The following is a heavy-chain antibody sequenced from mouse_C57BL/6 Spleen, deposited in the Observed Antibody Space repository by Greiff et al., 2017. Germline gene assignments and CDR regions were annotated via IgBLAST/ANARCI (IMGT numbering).Heavy chain of an antibody. Sequence: EVKLMESGPGLVKPSQSLSLTCSVTGYSITSGYYWNWIRQFPGNKLEWMGYISYYGSNTYNPSLKNRISITRDPSKNQFFLKLNSVTTEDTATYYGATGYWYCEGWGTGTTVTVSS. V-gene: IGHV3-6*01. CDR2: ISYYGSN. CDR3: ATGYWYCEG. J-gene: IGHJ1*03. CDR1: GYSITSGYY. D-gene: IGHD4-1*01.